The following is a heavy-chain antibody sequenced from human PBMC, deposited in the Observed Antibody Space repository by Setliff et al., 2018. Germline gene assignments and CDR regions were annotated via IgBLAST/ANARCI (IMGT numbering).Heavy chain of an antibody. V-gene: IGHV3-23*03. D-gene: IGHD6-25*01. CDR1: GFTFSSFA. Sequence: GGSLRLSCAASGFTFSSFAMTWVRQAPGKGLEWVSVIYGVSSTSYADSVKGRFTISRDNSKNMVYVQMNSLRAEDTALYYCANYEQRPRNLDYWGQGTLVTVSS. CDR2: IYGVSST. J-gene: IGHJ4*02. CDR3: ANYEQRPRNLDY.